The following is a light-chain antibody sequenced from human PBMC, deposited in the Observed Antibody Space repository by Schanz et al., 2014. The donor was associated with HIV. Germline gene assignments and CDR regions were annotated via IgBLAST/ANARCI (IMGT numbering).Light chain of an antibody. J-gene: IGLJ3*02. CDR1: SSDVGGYNY. CDR3: CSFAGTIWV. CDR2: EVT. Sequence: QSALTQPPSASGSPGQSVTISCTGTSSDVGGYNYVSWFQQHPGKAPRLIIYEVTKRPSGVPDRFSGSKSGNTASLIVSGLQAEDEADYYCCSFAGTIWVFGGGTKLTVL. V-gene: IGLV2-8*01.